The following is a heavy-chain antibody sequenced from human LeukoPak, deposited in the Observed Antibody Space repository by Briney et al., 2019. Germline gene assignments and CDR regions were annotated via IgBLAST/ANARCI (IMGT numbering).Heavy chain of an antibody. CDR2: IHTSGST. D-gene: IGHD5-24*01. J-gene: IGHJ6*03. Sequence: SETLSLTCTVSGDSISSYHWSWIRQPAGKGLEWIGRIHTSGSTNYNPSLKSRVTMSVDMSKQQFSLKLKSVTAADTAVYYCARDGDGYNPNYYYYYMDVWGKGTTVTVS. CDR3: ARDGDGYNPNYYYYYMDV. V-gene: IGHV4-4*07. CDR1: GDSISSYH.